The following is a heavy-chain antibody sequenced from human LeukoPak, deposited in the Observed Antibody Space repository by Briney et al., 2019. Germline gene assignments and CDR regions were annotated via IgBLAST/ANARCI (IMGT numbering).Heavy chain of an antibody. Sequence: GGSLRLSCAASGFTFSSYAMHWVRQAPGKGLEWVAVISYDGSNKYYADSVKGRFTISRDNSKNTLYLQMNSLRAEDTAVYYCARSAIPDYGDYVRYYYGMDVWGQGTTVTVSS. V-gene: IGHV3-30-3*01. D-gene: IGHD4-17*01. CDR3: ARSAIPDYGDYVRYYYGMDV. CDR1: GFTFSSYA. CDR2: ISYDGSNK. J-gene: IGHJ6*02.